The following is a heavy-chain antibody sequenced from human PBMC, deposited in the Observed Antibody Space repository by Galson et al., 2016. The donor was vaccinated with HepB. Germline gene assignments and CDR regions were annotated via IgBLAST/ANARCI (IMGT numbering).Heavy chain of an antibody. V-gene: IGHV1-46*01. Sequence: SVKVSCKASGYTFTSYDVYWVQQAPGRGLGWVGFINPTGGGTDFAPRFQDRVTLTRDTATGPVYMELTSLAFEDTAVYYCARDYGAGGFYYFDYWGQGTLITVSS. CDR1: GYTFTSYD. D-gene: IGHD4-23*01. CDR2: INPTGGGT. J-gene: IGHJ4*02. CDR3: ARDYGAGGFYYFDY.